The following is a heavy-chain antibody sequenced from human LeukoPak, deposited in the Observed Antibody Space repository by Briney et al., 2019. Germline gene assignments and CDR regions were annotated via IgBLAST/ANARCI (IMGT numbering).Heavy chain of an antibody. CDR3: ASVSLSGSYSGAFDI. CDR1: GYSFTSYW. V-gene: IGHV5-51*01. Sequence: GESLKISCKGSGYSFTSYWIGWVRQMPGKGLEWMGIIYPGDSDTRYSPSFQGQVTISADKSISTAYLQWSSLKASDTAMYYCASVSLSGSYSGAFDIWGQGTMVTVSS. CDR2: IYPGDSDT. D-gene: IGHD1-26*01. J-gene: IGHJ3*02.